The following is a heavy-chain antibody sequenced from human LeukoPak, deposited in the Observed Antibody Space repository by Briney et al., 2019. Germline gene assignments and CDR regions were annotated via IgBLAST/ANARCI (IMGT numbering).Heavy chain of an antibody. V-gene: IGHV4-38-2*02. CDR3: ARSGPGNSNYVH. Sequence: PSETLSLTCTVSGYSISSGYYWGWIRQPPGKGLEWIGSIYHSGSTYYNPSLKSRVTISVDTSKNQFSLKLSSVTAADTAVYYCARSGPGNSNYVHWGQGTLVTVSS. D-gene: IGHD4-11*01. CDR2: IYHSGST. J-gene: IGHJ4*02. CDR1: GYSISSGYY.